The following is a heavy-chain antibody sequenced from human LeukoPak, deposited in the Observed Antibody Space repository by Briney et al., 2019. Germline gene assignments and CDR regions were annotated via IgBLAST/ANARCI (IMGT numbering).Heavy chain of an antibody. V-gene: IGHV3-30*02. J-gene: IGHJ4*02. D-gene: IGHD6-19*01. Sequence: PGGSLRLSCVVSGFTLSDYGIHWVRQAPGRGLQWVAFIPFDGSHKYYADSVEGRFTISSDTSKNTLYLQMNSLTVEDTAVYYCARTAGTWDYWGQGTLVTVSS. CDR2: IPFDGSHK. CDR3: ARTAGTWDY. CDR1: GFTLSDYG.